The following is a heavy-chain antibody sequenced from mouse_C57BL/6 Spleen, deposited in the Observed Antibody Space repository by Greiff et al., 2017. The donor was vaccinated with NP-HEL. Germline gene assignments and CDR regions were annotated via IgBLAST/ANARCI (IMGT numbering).Heavy chain of an antibody. CDR2: IWSGGST. J-gene: IGHJ4*01. D-gene: IGHD1-1*01. CDR3: ASITTGYYYAMDY. Sequence: QVQLKQSGPGLVQPSQSLSIPCTVSGFSLTSYGVHWVRQSPGKGLEWLGVIWSGGSTDYNAAFISRLSISKDNSKSQVFFKMNSLQADDTAIYYCASITTGYYYAMDYWGQGTSVTVSS. CDR1: GFSLTSYG. V-gene: IGHV2-2*01.